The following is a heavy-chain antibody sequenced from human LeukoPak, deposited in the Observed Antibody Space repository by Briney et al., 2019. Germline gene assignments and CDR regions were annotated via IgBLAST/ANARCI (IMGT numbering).Heavy chain of an antibody. CDR3: ARDLSGYDSSGYYY. V-gene: IGHV3-7*01. Sequence: QAGGSLRLSCAASGFTFNNFWMSWVRQAPGKGLEWVANIKQDGSEKYYVDSVKGRFTISRDNAKNSLYLQMNSLRAEDTAVYYCARDLSGYDSSGYYYWGQGTRVTVSS. CDR2: IKQDGSEK. D-gene: IGHD3-22*01. J-gene: IGHJ4*02. CDR1: GFTFNNFW.